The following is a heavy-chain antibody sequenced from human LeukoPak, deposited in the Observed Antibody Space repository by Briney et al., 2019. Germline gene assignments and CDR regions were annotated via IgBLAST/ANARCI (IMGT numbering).Heavy chain of an antibody. CDR1: GGTFSSYA. V-gene: IGHV1-69*06. Sequence: ASVKVSCKASGGTFSSYATSWVRQAPGQGLEWMGGIIPIFGTANYAQKFQGRVTITADKSTSTAYMELSSLRSEDTAVYYCARTTEGGYIGYFYYYYMDVWGKGTTVTISS. D-gene: IGHD5-18*01. J-gene: IGHJ6*03. CDR3: ARTTEGGYIGYFYYYYMDV. CDR2: IIPIFGTA.